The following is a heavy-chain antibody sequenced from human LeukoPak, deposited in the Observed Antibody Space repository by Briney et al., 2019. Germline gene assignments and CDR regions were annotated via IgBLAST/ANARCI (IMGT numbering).Heavy chain of an antibody. CDR3: ARPPGFSTSFWD. V-gene: IGHV4-39*01. J-gene: IGHJ4*02. Sequence: PSETLSLTCTVSGGPISGSSYYWGWIRQPPGKGLEWIGSIHYSGSTYFKPSLKSRVTISVDTSKNQFSLGLSSVTAADTAVYYCARPPGFSTSFWDWGQGTLVTVSS. CDR2: IHYSGST. CDR1: GGPISGSSYY. D-gene: IGHD2-2*01.